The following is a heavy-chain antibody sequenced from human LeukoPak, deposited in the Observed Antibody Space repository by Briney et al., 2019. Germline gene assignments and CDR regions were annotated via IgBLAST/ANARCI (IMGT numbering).Heavy chain of an antibody. Sequence: ASVKVSCKVSGYTFTSYYMHWVRQAPGQGLEWMGIINPSGGSTSYAQKFQGRVTMTRGTSTSTVYMELSSLRSEDTAVYYCARAYYYDSSGYPIDYWGQGTLVTVSS. CDR3: ARAYYYDSSGYPIDY. J-gene: IGHJ4*02. D-gene: IGHD3-22*01. V-gene: IGHV1-46*01. CDR1: GYTFTSYY. CDR2: INPSGGST.